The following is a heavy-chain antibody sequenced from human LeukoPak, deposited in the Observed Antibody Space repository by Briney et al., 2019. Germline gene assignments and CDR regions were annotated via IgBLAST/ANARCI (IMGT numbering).Heavy chain of an antibody. D-gene: IGHD1-26*01. V-gene: IGHV3-21*04. CDR3: ARRVGATPGAFDI. CDR1: GFTFSSYS. Sequence: GGSLRLSCAASGFTFSSYSMNWVRQAPGKGLEWVSSISSSSSYIYYADSVKGRFTISRDNAKNTLYLQMNSLRAEDTAVYYCARRVGATPGAFDIWGQGTMVTVSS. CDR2: ISSSSSYI. J-gene: IGHJ3*02.